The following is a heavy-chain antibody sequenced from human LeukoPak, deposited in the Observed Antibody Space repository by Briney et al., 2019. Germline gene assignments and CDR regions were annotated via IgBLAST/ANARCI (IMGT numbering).Heavy chain of an antibody. J-gene: IGHJ4*02. CDR3: ATGIYCGGDCYSDY. CDR1: GFTFSSYS. V-gene: IGHV3-53*01. Sequence: PGGSLRLSCAASGFTFSSYSMNWVRQAPWKGLEWVSVIYSGGSTYYADSVKGRFTISRDNSKNTLYLQMNSLRAEDTAVYYCATGIYCGGDCYSDYWGQGTLVTVSS. D-gene: IGHD2-21*02. CDR2: IYSGGST.